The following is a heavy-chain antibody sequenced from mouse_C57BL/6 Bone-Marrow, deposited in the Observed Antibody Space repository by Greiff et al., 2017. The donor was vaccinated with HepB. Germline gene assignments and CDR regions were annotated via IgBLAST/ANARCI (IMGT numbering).Heavy chain of an antibody. J-gene: IGHJ1*03. D-gene: IGHD1-1*01. V-gene: IGHV1-19*01. CDR2: INPYNGGT. CDR1: GYTFTDYY. CDR3: SRYYGSSNWYFDV. Sequence: EVQLQQSGPVLVKPGASVKMSCKASGYTFTDYYMNWVKQSHGKSLEWIGVINPYNGGTSYNQKFKGKATLTVDKYASTAYMELNSLTSEDSAVYYCSRYYGSSNWYFDVWGTGTTVTVSS.